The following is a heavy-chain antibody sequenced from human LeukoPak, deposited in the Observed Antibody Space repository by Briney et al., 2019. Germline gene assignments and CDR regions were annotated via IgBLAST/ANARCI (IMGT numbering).Heavy chain of an antibody. J-gene: IGHJ4*02. D-gene: IGHD6-13*01. V-gene: IGHV4-61*01. CDR3: ARSWQLGYFDY. CDR2: IHYSGST. CDR1: GGSVSSGSYY. Sequence: PSETLSLTCTVSGGSVSSGSYYWSWIRQPPGKGLEWIGYIHYSGSTNYNPSLKSRVTISVDTSKNQFSLKLSSVTAADTAVYYCARSWQLGYFDYWGQGTLVTVSS.